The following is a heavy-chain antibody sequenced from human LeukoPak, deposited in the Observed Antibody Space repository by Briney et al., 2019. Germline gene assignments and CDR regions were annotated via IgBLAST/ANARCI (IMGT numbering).Heavy chain of an antibody. Sequence: PSETLSLTCTVSGGSISSYYWSWIRQPPGKGLEWIGYIYYSGSTNYNPSLKSRVTISVDTSKNQFSLKLSSVTAAGTAVYYCARGLRSSSWPTRYYYYYYGMDVWGQGTTVTVSS. CDR1: GGSISSYY. V-gene: IGHV4-59*12. CDR3: ARGLRSSSWPTRYYYYYYGMDV. J-gene: IGHJ6*02. CDR2: IYYSGST. D-gene: IGHD6-13*01.